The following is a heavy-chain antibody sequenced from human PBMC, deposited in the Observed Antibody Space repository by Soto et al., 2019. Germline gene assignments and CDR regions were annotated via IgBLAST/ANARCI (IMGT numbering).Heavy chain of an antibody. CDR3: ARDASYYSLWSGYYPSRNGMDV. J-gene: IGHJ6*02. Sequence: GGSLRLSCAASGFTFSSFGMHWVRQAPGKGLGWVSLIWYDGSKKSYGDSVKGRFTISRDNSRNTVYLQMNSLRADETAVYYCARDASYYSLWSGYYPSRNGMDVWGQGTTVTVSS. CDR2: IWYDGSKK. CDR1: GFTFSSFG. D-gene: IGHD3-3*01. V-gene: IGHV3-33*01.